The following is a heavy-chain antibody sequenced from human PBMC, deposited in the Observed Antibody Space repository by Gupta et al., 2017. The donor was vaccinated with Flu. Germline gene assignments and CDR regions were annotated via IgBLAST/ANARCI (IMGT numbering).Heavy chain of an antibody. Sequence: ASSVTFSAFGRYWVGQCPGKGLETVRMIKSGGDGVYYMDSVKGRFTIKRDNTKNLLILQMNGLRAADTAVYYYARDPGWGALDIWGQGTPVTISS. CDR3: ARDPGWGALDI. V-gene: IGHV3-7*01. J-gene: IGHJ3*02. D-gene: IGHD3-16*01. CDR1: SVTFSAFG. CDR2: IKSGGDGV.